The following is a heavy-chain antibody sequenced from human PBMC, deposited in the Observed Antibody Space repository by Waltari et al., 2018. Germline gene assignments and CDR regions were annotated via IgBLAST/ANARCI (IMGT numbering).Heavy chain of an antibody. CDR1: GFTFRSFT. CDR2: ISSTSLYI. Sequence: EVQLVESGGGLVKPGGSLRLSCEASGFTFRSFTMHWVRLAQGKGLEWVASISSTSLYIYYGDSVKGRFTVSRDYAKNSLYLQMNSLRAEDTGVYYCTRDSGILEWLSVYGMDVWGQGTTVIVSS. V-gene: IGHV3-21*02. CDR3: TRDSGILEWLSVYGMDV. J-gene: IGHJ6*02. D-gene: IGHD3-3*01.